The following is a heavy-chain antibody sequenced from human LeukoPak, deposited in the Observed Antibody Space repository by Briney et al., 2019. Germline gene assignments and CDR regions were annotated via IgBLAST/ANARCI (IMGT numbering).Heavy chain of an antibody. J-gene: IGHJ5*01. D-gene: IGHD2-21*01. CDR2: IWYDGRNK. V-gene: IGHV3-33*01. CDR3: ARDRGGDGYNWVDS. CDR1: AVRFSTYG. Sequence: GGSLRLSCAASAVRFSTYGMHWFRQAPGKGLEWVAVIWYDGRNKYYGDSVKGRFTISRDNSKNTLYLQVNSLRAEDTAVYYCARDRGGDGYNWVDSWGQGTLVTVSS.